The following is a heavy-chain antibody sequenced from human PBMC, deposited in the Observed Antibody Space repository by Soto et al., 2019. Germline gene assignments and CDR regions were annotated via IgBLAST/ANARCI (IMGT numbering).Heavy chain of an antibody. CDR2: ISYDGSNK. Sequence: QVQLVESGGGVVQPGRSLRRSCAASGFTFSSYGMHWVRQAPGKGLEWVAVISYDGSNKYYADSVKGRFTISRDNSKNTLYLQMNSLRAEDTAVYYCAGGYDEIDYWGQGTLVTVSS. D-gene: IGHD3-3*01. J-gene: IGHJ4*02. V-gene: IGHV3-30*03. CDR3: AGGYDEIDY. CDR1: GFTFSSYG.